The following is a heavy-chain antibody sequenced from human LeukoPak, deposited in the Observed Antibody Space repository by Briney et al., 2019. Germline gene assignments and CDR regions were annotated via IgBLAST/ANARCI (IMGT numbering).Heavy chain of an antibody. CDR2: INPNSGGT. J-gene: IGHJ4*02. D-gene: IGHD5-12*01. Sequence: ASVKVSCKASGYTFTGYYMHWVRQAPGQGLEWMGWINPNSGGTNYAQKFQGRVTMTRDTSISTAYMELSRLRSDDTAVYYRARAPSGGYDFLDYWGQGTLVTVSS. V-gene: IGHV1-2*02. CDR3: ARAPSGGYDFLDY. CDR1: GYTFTGYY.